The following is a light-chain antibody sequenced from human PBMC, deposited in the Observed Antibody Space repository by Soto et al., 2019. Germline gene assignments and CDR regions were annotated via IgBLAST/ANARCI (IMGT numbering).Light chain of an antibody. J-gene: IGLJ1*01. CDR3: CSDAGSSSYV. V-gene: IGLV2-23*02. CDR2: EVT. Sequence: QSVLTQPASVSGSPGQSITISCTRPSSDVWSFNFVSWYQKHPDKAPQVLIYEVTKRPPGVSNRFSGSKSGNTASLTISGLQADDEADYYCCSDAGSSSYVFGTGTKVTVL. CDR1: SSDVWSFNF.